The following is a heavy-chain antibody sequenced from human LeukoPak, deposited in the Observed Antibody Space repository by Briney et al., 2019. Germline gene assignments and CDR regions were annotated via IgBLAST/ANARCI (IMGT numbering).Heavy chain of an antibody. CDR2: ISSNGGST. CDR3: ARESSGDAFDI. V-gene: IGHV3-64*01. J-gene: IGHJ3*02. CDR1: GFTFSSYA. Sequence: GGSLRLSCAASGFTFSSYAMHWVRQAPGKGLKYVSAISSNGGSTYYANSVKGRFTISRDNSKNTLYLQMGSLRAEDMAVYYCARESSGDAFDIWGQGTMVTVSS. D-gene: IGHD3-22*01.